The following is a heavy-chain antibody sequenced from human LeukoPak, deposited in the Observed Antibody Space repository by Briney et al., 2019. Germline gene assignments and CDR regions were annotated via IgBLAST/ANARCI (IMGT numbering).Heavy chain of an antibody. CDR2: IYTSGTT. J-gene: IGHJ4*02. CDR1: GGSISNYY. Sequence: SETLSLTCTVSGGSISNYYWSWIRQPAGKGLEWIGRIYTSGTTNYNPSLKSRVTMSVDTSMNHISLNLTSVTAADSALYYCASVQLTSWYNLDSWGQGTLVTVSS. D-gene: IGHD6-13*01. V-gene: IGHV4-4*07. CDR3: ASVQLTSWYNLDS.